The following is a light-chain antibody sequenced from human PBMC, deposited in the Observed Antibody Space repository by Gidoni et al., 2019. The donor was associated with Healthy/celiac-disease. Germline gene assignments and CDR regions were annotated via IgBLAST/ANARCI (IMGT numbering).Light chain of an antibody. CDR2: AAS. CDR1: QGISSY. Sequence: DIQLTQSPSFLSASVGDRVTITCWASQGISSYLAWYQQKPGKAPKLLIYAASTLQSGVPSRFSGGGSGTEFTLTISSLQPEDFATYYCQQLNSYPPWTFGQGTKVEIK. J-gene: IGKJ1*01. CDR3: QQLNSYPPWT. V-gene: IGKV1-9*01.